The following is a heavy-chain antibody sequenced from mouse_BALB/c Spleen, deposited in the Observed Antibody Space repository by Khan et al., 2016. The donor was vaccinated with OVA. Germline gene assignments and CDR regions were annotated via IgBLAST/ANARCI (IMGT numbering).Heavy chain of an antibody. Sequence: VQLQQSGPGLVQPSQSLSITCTVSGFSLTSYGVHWVRQSPGKGLEWLGVIWSGGRTDYNAAFISRLSISKDNSKSQVFFKMNSLQADDTAIYYCARKGAGTGMDYFDYWGQGTTLTVSS. CDR1: GFSLTSYG. CDR2: IWSGGRT. CDR3: ARKGAGTGMDYFDY. D-gene: IGHD4-1*01. V-gene: IGHV2-4-1*01. J-gene: IGHJ2*01.